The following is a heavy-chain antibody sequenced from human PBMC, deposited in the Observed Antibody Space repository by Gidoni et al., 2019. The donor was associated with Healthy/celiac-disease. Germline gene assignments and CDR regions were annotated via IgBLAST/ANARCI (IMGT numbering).Heavy chain of an antibody. J-gene: IGHJ4*02. V-gene: IGHV3-30*04. Sequence: QVQLVESGGGVVQPGRSLRLSCAASGFPFSRYAMHWVRQAPGKGLEWVAIISYDGNNKYYADSVKGRFTISGDNSKNTLYLQMNRLRAEDTAVYYCARSPTTVKPFDYWGQGTLVTVSS. CDR1: GFPFSRYA. D-gene: IGHD4-17*01. CDR3: ARSPTTVKPFDY. CDR2: ISYDGNNK.